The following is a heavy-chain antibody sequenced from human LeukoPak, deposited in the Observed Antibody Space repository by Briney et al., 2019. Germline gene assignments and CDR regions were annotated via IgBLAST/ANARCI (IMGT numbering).Heavy chain of an antibody. Sequence: SETLSLTCAVYGGSFSGYYWSWIRQPPGKGLEWIGEINHSGSTNYNPSLKSRVTISVDTSKNQFSLKLSSVTAAYTAVYYCARGPQNYDFWSGYYTLWWFDPWGQGTLVTVSS. CDR3: ARGPQNYDFWSGYYTLWWFDP. V-gene: IGHV4-34*01. CDR1: GGSFSGYY. CDR2: INHSGST. D-gene: IGHD3-3*01. J-gene: IGHJ5*02.